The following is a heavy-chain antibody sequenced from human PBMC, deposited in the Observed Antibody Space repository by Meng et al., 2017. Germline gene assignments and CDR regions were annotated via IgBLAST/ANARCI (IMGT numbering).Heavy chain of an antibody. J-gene: IGHJ4*02. CDR2: IYHSGSN. D-gene: IGHD7-27*01. CDR1: VGSISSSNC. Sequence: KLQDACQGMVYVSETLSPTCAVPVGSISSSNCWSWVRQPPGKGLEWIGEIYHSGSNNYNPSLKSRVTISVDKSKNQFSLKLSSVTAADTAVYYCARDGRSWDWGQGTLVTVSS. V-gene: IGHV4-4*02. CDR3: ARDGRSWD.